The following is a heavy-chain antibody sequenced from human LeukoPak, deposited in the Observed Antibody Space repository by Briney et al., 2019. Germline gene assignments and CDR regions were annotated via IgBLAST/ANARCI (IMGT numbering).Heavy chain of an antibody. D-gene: IGHD1-26*01. CDR3: ARGAGGGMDV. V-gene: IGHV4-4*07. Sequence: SETLSLTCTVSGGFISNSYWSWIWQPAGKGLEWIGRIDTSGSTKYNPSLKSRVTMSVDTSKNQFSLKLSSVTAADTAVYYCARGAGGGMDVWGPGTTVTVSS. CDR1: GGFISNSY. J-gene: IGHJ6*02. CDR2: IDTSGST.